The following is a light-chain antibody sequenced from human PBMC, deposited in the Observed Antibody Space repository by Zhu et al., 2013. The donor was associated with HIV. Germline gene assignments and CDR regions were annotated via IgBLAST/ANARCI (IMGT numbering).Light chain of an antibody. CDR3: QSYDSTLSGSGV. CDR1: SSDFGGYNY. V-gene: IGLV2-11*01. CDR2: DVS. J-gene: IGLJ2*01. Sequence: QSALTQPRSVSGSPGQSVTISCTGTSSDFGGYNYVSWYQEHPGKAPKLMIYDVSKRPSGVPDRFSGSKSGNTASLTISGLQAEDEADYYCQSYDSTLSGSGVFGGGTKLTVL.